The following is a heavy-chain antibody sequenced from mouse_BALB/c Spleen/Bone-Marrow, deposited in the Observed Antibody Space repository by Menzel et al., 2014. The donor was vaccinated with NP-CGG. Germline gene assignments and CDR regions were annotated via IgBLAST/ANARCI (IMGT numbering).Heavy chain of an antibody. J-gene: IGHJ3*01. V-gene: IGHV5-9-2*01. CDR1: GFTFNSYG. CDR2: ISGGGSYT. D-gene: IGHD2-4*01. CDR3: ARHADYDQTEVSFVY. Sequence: EVKLMESGGGLVKSGGSLKLSCAASGFTFNSYGMSWVRQTPEKRLEWVATISGGGSYTFYPASVKGRFTISRDNAKNNLYLQLSSLRSEDTALYYCARHADYDQTEVSFVYWGQGTLVTVSA.